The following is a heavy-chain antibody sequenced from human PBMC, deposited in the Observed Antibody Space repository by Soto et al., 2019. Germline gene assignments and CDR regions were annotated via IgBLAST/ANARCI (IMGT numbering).Heavy chain of an antibody. CDR2: ISGSGGST. CDR3: AKEIIKGGSSYYGMDV. D-gene: IGHD3-10*01. V-gene: IGHV3-23*01. Sequence: EVQLLESGGGLVQPGGSLRLSCAASGFTFSSYAMSWVRQAPGKGLEWVSAISGSGGSTYYADSVKGRFTISRDNSKNTLYLQMNSLRAEDTAVYYCAKEIIKGGSSYYGMDVWGQGTTVTVSS. J-gene: IGHJ6*02. CDR1: GFTFSSYA.